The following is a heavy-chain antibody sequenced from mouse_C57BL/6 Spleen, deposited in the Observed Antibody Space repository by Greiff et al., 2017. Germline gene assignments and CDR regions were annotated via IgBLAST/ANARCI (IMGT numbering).Heavy chain of an antibody. J-gene: IGHJ3*01. CDR2: ISYSGST. CDR1: GYSITSGYD. CDR3: ARDYYGSSYAWFAY. V-gene: IGHV3-1*01. D-gene: IGHD1-1*01. Sequence: EVKLEESGPGMVKPSQSLSLTCTVTGYSITSGYDWHWIRHFPGNKLEWMGYISYSGSTNYNPSLKSRISITHDTSKNHFFLKLNSVTTEDTATYYCARDYYGSSYAWFAYWGQGTLVTVSA.